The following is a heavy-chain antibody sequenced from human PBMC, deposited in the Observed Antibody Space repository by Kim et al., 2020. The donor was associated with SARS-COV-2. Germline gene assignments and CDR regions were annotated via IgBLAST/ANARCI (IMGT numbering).Heavy chain of an antibody. Sequence: GGSLRLSCAASGFTFSSYAMHWVRQAPGKGLEWVAVISYDGSNKYYADSVKGRFTISRDNSKNTLYLQMNSLRAEDTAVYYCARDGVGYCSSTSCGGFDYWGQGTLVTVSS. J-gene: IGHJ4*02. V-gene: IGHV3-30*04. CDR2: ISYDGSNK. D-gene: IGHD2-2*01. CDR1: GFTFSSYA. CDR3: ARDGVGYCSSTSCGGFDY.